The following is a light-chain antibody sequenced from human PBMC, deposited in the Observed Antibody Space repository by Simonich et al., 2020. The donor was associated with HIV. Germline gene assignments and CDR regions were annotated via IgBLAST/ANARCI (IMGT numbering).Light chain of an antibody. J-gene: IGKJ1*01. CDR3: QQYNNCPPWT. Sequence: EIVMTQSPATLSVSQGERATLSCRASQSVSSNLAWYQQKPGQAPRLLIYGASTRATGIPARFSGSGSGTEFTLTISSMQSEDFAVYYCQQYNNCPPWTFGQGTKVEIK. V-gene: IGKV3-15*01. CDR1: QSVSSN. CDR2: GAS.